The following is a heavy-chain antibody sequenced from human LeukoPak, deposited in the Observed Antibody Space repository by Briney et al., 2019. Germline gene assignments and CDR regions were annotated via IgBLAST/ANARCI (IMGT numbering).Heavy chain of an antibody. J-gene: IGHJ4*02. D-gene: IGHD3-22*01. Sequence: GGSLRLSCAASGFTFSSYAMHWVRQAPGKGLEYVSAISSNGGSTYYANSVKGRFTISRDNPKNTLYLQMGSLRAEDMAVYYCARNDYDSSGFVDYWGQGTLVTVSS. CDR2: ISSNGGST. CDR3: ARNDYDSSGFVDY. V-gene: IGHV3-64*01. CDR1: GFTFSSYA.